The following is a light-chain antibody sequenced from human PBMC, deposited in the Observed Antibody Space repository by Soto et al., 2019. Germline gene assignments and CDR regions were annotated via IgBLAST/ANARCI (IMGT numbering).Light chain of an antibody. J-gene: IGKJ1*01. Sequence: DIVMTQSPDSLAVSLGERATINCKSSQSVLYSSNNKNYLAWYQQKPGQPPKLLIYWASTRESGVPDRFSGSGSGTDFTLTISSLQAEDVAVYYCQQYNSYGTFGQGTKVDIK. CDR2: WAS. CDR1: QSVLYSSNNKNY. V-gene: IGKV4-1*01. CDR3: QQYNSYGT.